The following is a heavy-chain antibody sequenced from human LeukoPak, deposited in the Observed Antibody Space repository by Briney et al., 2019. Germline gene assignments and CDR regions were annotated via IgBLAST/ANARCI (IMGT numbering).Heavy chain of an antibody. CDR3: ARDPYYDFWSGYFYYYMDV. V-gene: IGHV3-48*03. Sequence: GGSLRLSCAASGFTFSSYEMNWVRQAPGKGLEWVSYISSRGSTIYYADSVKGRFTISRDNAKNTLYLQMNSLRAEDTAVYYCARDPYYDFWSGYFYYYMDVWGKGTTVTVSS. D-gene: IGHD3-3*01. CDR2: ISSRGSTI. J-gene: IGHJ6*03. CDR1: GFTFSSYE.